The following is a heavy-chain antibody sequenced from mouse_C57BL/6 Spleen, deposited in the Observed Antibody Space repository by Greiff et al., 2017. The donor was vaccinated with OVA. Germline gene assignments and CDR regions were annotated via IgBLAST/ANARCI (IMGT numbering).Heavy chain of an antibody. CDR1: GFSFNTYA. J-gene: IGHJ4*01. V-gene: IGHV10-1*01. CDR2: IRSKSNNYAT. D-gene: IGHD1-1*02. CDR3: VRHELWNAMDY. Sequence: EVQGVESGGGLVQPKGSLKLSCAASGFSFNTYAMNWVRQAPGKGLEWVARIRSKSNNYATYYADSVKDRFTISRDDSESMLYLQMNNLKTEDTAMYYCVRHELWNAMDYWGQGTSVTVSS.